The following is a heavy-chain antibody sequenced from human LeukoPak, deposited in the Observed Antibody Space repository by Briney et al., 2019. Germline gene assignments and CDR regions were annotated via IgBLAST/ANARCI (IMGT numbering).Heavy chain of an antibody. CDR3: ARNSYYGSGDYAFDI. CDR1: GGSISSYY. J-gene: IGHJ3*02. CDR2: IYTSGST. D-gene: IGHD3-10*01. Sequence: SETLSLTCTVSGGSISSYYWSWLRQPAGKGLEWIVRIYTSGSTNYNPSLKSRVTISVDTSKNQFSLKLSSVTAADTAVYYCARNSYYGSGDYAFDIWGQGTMVTVSS. V-gene: IGHV4-4*07.